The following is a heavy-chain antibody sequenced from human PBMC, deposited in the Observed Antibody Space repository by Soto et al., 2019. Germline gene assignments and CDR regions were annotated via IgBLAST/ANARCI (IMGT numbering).Heavy chain of an antibody. J-gene: IGHJ4*02. CDR2: ISYDGSNK. D-gene: IGHD3-22*01. CDR1: GFTFGSYG. CDR3: VKVGGSRRNYHSRSLYFDY. Sequence: GGSLRLSCAASGFTFGSYGIHWVRQAPGKGLEWVAVISYDGSNKYYRDSVKGRFTISRDNSKNTLSLQMNSLRAEDTAVYYCVKVGGSRRNYHSRSLYFDYWSQGTLVPVSP. V-gene: IGHV3-30*18.